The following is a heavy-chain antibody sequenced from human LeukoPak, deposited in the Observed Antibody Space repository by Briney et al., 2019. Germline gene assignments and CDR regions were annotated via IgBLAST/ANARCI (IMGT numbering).Heavy chain of an antibody. D-gene: IGHD6-19*01. J-gene: IGHJ4*02. V-gene: IGHV3-21*01. CDR3: ARGSGSGWSWGTNYFDY. Sequence: GGSLRLSCAASGFTFSTYSMNWVRQAPGKGLEWVSSISSGSTYIYYADSVKGRFTISRDNAKNSLSLQINSLRADDTAVYYCARGSGSGWSWGTNYFDYWGQGTLVTVSS. CDR1: GFTFSTYS. CDR2: ISSGSTYI.